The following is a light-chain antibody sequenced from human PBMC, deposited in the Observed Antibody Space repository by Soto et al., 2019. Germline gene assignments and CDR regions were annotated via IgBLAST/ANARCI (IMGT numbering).Light chain of an antibody. J-gene: IGKJ1*01. V-gene: IGKV3-15*01. CDR1: QSVSSN. CDR3: QQYNKWPET. Sequence: EIVMTQSPATLSVSPGERATLSCRASQSVSSNLAWYQQKPGQAPRLLIYGASTRATGIPARFSGSGSGTEFTLIISSLQSEDFAVYYCQQYNKWPETFGQGTKVEIK. CDR2: GAS.